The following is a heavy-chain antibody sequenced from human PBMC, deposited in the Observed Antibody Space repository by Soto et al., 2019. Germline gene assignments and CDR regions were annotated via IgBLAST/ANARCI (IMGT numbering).Heavy chain of an antibody. V-gene: IGHV4-34*01. J-gene: IGHJ4*02. CDR1: GGSFSGYY. D-gene: IGHD1-20*01. CDR3: ATSQKGYNWNYFDH. Sequence: KPSETLSLTCAVYGGSFSGYYWSWIRQPPGKGLEWIGEINHSGSTNYNPSLKSRVSVSVDTSKNQFSLKVSGVSAADTAVYYCATSQKGYNWNYFDHWGQGALVTVSS. CDR2: INHSGST.